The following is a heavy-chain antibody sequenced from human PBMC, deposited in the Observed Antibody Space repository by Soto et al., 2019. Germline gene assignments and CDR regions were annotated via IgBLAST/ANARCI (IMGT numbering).Heavy chain of an antibody. D-gene: IGHD6-19*01. Sequence: GVSLRLSCAASGFTFSSYGMHWVRQAPGKGLEWVAVISYDGSNKYYADSVKGRFTISRDNSKNTLYLQMNSLRAEDTAVYYCAPSSGYSGDYSDYWGKGTLVTVSS. CDR1: GFTFSSYG. V-gene: IGHV3-30*03. J-gene: IGHJ4*02. CDR2: ISYDGSNK. CDR3: APSSGYSGDYSDY.